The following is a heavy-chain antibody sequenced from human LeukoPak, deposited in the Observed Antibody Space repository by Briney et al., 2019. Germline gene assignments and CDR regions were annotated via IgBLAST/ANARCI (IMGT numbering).Heavy chain of an antibody. CDR1: GFTFSSYS. CDR3: ARDRMELPDLRYFDPGDY. J-gene: IGHJ4*02. CDR2: ISSSSSTI. D-gene: IGHD3-9*01. Sequence: LPGGSLRLSCAASGFTFSSYSMNWVRQAPGKGLEWVSYISSSSSTIYYADSVKGRFTISRDNAKNSLYLQMNSLRAEDTAVYYCARDRMELPDLRYFDPGDYWGQGTLVTVSS. V-gene: IGHV3-48*01.